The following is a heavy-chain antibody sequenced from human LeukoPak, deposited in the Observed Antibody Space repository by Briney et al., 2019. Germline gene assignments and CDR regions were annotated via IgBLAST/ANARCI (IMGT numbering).Heavy chain of an antibody. CDR3: ARDATSSWNYFDY. CDR1: GYTFTGYH. CDR2: INPKNGGT. Sequence: ASVKVSCKASGYTFTGYHIHWVRQAPGQGLEWMGWINPKNGGTRFAQKFQGRVTMTRDTSISTAYMELNSLRSDDTAEYYCARDATSSWNYFDYWGQGTLVTVSS. V-gene: IGHV1-2*02. D-gene: IGHD6-13*01. J-gene: IGHJ4*02.